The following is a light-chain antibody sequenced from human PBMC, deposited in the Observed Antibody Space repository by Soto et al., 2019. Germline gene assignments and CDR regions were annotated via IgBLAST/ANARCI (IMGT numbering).Light chain of an antibody. Sequence: QSVLTQPPSASGSPGQSVTISCTGTSSDVGGYNYVSWYQQRPGKVPKVIIYEVTKRPSGVPDRFSGSKSGNTASLTVSGLQAEDEAGYFCSSYANNNNMLVFGTGTKLTVL. CDR3: SSYANNNNMLV. CDR2: EVT. CDR1: SSDVGGYNY. J-gene: IGLJ1*01. V-gene: IGLV2-8*01.